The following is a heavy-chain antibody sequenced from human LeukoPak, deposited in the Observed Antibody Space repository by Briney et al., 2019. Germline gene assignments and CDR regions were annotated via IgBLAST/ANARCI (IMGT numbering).Heavy chain of an antibody. CDR2: IYPGDSDT. V-gene: IGHV5-51*01. D-gene: IGHD2-2*01. J-gene: IGHJ5*02. CDR3: ARLEDIVVVPAQFDP. Sequence: GESLKISCKGSGYSFTSYWIGWVRQMPGKGLEWMGIIYPGDSDTRYSPSFQGQVTISADKSISTAYLQWSSLKASDTAMYYCARLEDIVVVPAQFDPWGQGTLVTVSS. CDR1: GYSFTSYW.